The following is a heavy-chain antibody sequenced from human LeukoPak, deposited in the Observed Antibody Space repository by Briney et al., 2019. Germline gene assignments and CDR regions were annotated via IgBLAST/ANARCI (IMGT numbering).Heavy chain of an antibody. CDR2: ISYDGSNK. CDR3: ASGVRGVIVGARIDY. J-gene: IGHJ4*02. D-gene: IGHD3-10*01. V-gene: IGHV3-30*04. Sequence: GGSLRLSCAASGFTFSSYAMHWVRQAPGKGLEWVAVISYDGSNKYYADSVKGRFTISRDNSKNTLYLQMNSLRAEDTAVYYCASGVRGVIVGARIDYWSQGTLVTVSS. CDR1: GFTFSSYA.